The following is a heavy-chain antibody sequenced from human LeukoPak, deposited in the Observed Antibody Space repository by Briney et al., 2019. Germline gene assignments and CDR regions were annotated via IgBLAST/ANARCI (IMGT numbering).Heavy chain of an antibody. J-gene: IGHJ4*02. V-gene: IGHV1-8*01. CDR1: GYTFTSYD. D-gene: IGHD3-9*01. Sequence: ASVKVSCKASGYTFTSYDINWVRQATGQGLEWMGWMNPNSGNTGYAQKFQGRVTMTRNTSISTAYMELSSLRSEDTAVYYCARGLYNLRVAWLSPENDYWGQGTLVTVSS. CDR3: ARGLYNLRVAWLSPENDY. CDR2: MNPNSGNT.